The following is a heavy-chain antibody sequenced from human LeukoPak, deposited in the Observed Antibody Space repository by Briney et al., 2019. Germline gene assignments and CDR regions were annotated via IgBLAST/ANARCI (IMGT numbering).Heavy chain of an antibody. CDR2: ISSSGSTI. V-gene: IGHV3-11*04. Sequence: GGSLRLSCAASGFTFSDYYMSWIRQAPGKGLEWVSYISSSGSTIYYADSVKGRFTISRDNAKNSLYLQMNSLRAEDTAVYYCARDMVAGDKTKWELLRGAFDIWGQGTMVTVSS. CDR3: ARDMVAGDKTKWELLRGAFDI. J-gene: IGHJ3*02. CDR1: GFTFSDYY. D-gene: IGHD1-26*01.